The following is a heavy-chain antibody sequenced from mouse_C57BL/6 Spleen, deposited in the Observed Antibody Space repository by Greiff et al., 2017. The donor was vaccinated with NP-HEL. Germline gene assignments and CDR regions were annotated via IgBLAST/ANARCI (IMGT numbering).Heavy chain of an antibody. D-gene: IGHD1-1*01. V-gene: IGHV14-1*01. CDR1: GFNIKDYY. J-gene: IGHJ2*01. Sequence: EVKVVESGAELVRPGASVKLSCTASGFNIKDYYMHWVKQRPEQGLEWIGRIDPEDGDTEYAPKFQGKATMTADTSSNTAYLQLSSLTSEDTAVYYCTTDTTVVADYFDYWGQGTTLTVSS. CDR2: IDPEDGDT. CDR3: TTDTTVVADYFDY.